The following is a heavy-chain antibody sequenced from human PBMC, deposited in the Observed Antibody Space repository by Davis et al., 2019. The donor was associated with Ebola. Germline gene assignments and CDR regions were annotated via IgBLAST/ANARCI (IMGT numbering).Heavy chain of an antibody. CDR3: ARDSSGSSGTLDY. CDR1: GDSISSSYW. J-gene: IGHJ4*02. CDR2: MSHCGHT. Sequence: PSETLSLTCAVSGDSISSSYWWGWVRQSPGKGLEWIGQMSHCGHTFYNPSLQSRVAVSLDRSRNQFSLDLNSVTAADTAVYFCARDSSGSSGTLDYWGQGTLVTVSS. D-gene: IGHD3-22*01. V-gene: IGHV4-4*02.